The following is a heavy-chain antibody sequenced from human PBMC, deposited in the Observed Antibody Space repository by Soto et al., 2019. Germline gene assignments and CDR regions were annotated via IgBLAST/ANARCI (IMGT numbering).Heavy chain of an antibody. J-gene: IGHJ4*02. CDR1: GFTFSSYG. Sequence: ESGGGVVQPGRSLRLSCAASGFTFSSYGMHWVRQAPGKGLEWVAVISYDGSNKYYADSVKGRFTISRDNSKNTLYLQMNSLRAEDTAVYYCAKDLIAVAGTGGYWGQGTLVTVSS. D-gene: IGHD6-19*01. V-gene: IGHV3-30*18. CDR2: ISYDGSNK. CDR3: AKDLIAVAGTGGY.